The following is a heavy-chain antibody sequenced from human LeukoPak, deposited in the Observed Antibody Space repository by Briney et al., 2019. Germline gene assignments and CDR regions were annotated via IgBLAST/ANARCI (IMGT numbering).Heavy chain of an antibody. CDR3: AKEPYSGYPYFDY. CDR2: ISYDGSNK. CDR1: GFTSRSYG. V-gene: IGHV3-30*18. D-gene: IGHD5-12*01. Sequence: GRSLRLSRAASGFTSRSYGMHWVRQAPGKGLEWVAVISYDGSNKYYADSVKGRFTISRDNSKNTLYLQMNSLRAEDTAVYYCAKEPYSGYPYFDYWGQGTLVTVSS. J-gene: IGHJ4*02.